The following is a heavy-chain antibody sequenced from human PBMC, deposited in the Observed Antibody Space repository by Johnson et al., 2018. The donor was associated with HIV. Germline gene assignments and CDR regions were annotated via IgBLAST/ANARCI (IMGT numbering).Heavy chain of an antibody. J-gene: IGHJ3*02. CDR2: ISGSGGST. Sequence: VQLVESGGGVVQPGGSLRLSCASSGFTFSSYAMSWVRQAPGKGLEWVSAISGSGGSTYYADSVKGRFTISRDSSKNTLYLEMNTLRAEDTAVYYCAKGGSAVAVAFDIWGQGTMVTVSS. V-gene: IGHV3-23*04. CDR3: AKGGSAVAVAFDI. CDR1: GFTFSSYA. D-gene: IGHD6-19*01.